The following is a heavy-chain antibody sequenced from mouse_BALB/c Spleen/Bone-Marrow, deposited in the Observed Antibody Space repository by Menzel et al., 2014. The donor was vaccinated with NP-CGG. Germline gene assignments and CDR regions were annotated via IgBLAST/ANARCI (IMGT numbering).Heavy chain of an antibody. D-gene: IGHD1-2*01. CDR2: ISYSGNA. CDR1: GDSITSSY. Sequence: EVQLQESGPSLVKPSQTLSLTCSVTGDSITSSYWNCIRKFPGNKFEYMGYISYSGNAYYNPSLKSRISLTRDTSKNQYYLQLNSVTTEDTATYFCARGNGYHFDYWGQGTTLTVSS. CDR3: ARGNGYHFDY. V-gene: IGHV3-8*02. J-gene: IGHJ2*01.